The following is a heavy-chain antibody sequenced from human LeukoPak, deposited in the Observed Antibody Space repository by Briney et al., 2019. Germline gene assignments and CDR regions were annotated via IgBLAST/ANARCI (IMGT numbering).Heavy chain of an antibody. J-gene: IGHJ4*02. Sequence: GGSLRLSCVYSGLTESGLTLSNDWMSWVRQPPGKGLEWVANINQDTLKKYYLDSVKGRFTISRDHARNSLYLQMNNLRTEDTAVYFCAGSPIRNEAEYYFDHWGPGTLVLVSS. CDR3: AGSPIRNEAEYYFDH. CDR1: GLTLSNDW. CDR2: INQDTLKK. D-gene: IGHD1-1*01. V-gene: IGHV3-7*01.